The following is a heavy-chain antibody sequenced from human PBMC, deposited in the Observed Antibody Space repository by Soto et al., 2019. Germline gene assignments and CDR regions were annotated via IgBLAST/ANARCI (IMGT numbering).Heavy chain of an antibody. Sequence: QVQLVQSGAEVKKPGSSVKVSCKASGGTFSSYTISWVRQAPGQGLEWMGRIIPILGIANYAQKFQGRVTITADKSTSTAYMELSSLRSEDTAVYYCARRISGSYSAFYYSGMDVWGQGTTVTVSS. J-gene: IGHJ6*02. V-gene: IGHV1-69*02. CDR2: IIPILGIA. CDR1: GGTFSSYT. CDR3: ARRISGSYSAFYYSGMDV. D-gene: IGHD1-26*01.